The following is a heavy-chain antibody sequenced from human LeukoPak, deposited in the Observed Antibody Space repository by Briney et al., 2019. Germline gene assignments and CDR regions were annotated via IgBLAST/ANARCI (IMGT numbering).Heavy chain of an antibody. CDR1: GYTFTSHG. D-gene: IGHD2-2*01. J-gene: IGHJ4*02. CDR3: AKVHCISTNCNHIWTYFDY. CDR2: ITVNNGYT. Sequence: ASVKVSCKAAGYTFTSHGFIWLRQAPGQGLEWMGWITVNNGYTKYAQGLQGRVTMTTDTSTSTAYMELRGLRSDDTAVYYCAKVHCISTNCNHIWTYFDYWGQGTLVTVSS. V-gene: IGHV1-18*01.